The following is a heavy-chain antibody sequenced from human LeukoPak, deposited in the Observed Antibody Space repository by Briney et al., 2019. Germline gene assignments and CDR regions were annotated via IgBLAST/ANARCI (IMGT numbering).Heavy chain of an antibody. D-gene: IGHD3-10*01. CDR1: GGSISSSSYY. CDR2: IYYSGST. J-gene: IGHJ3*02. V-gene: IGHV4-39*07. Sequence: PSETLSLTCTVSGGSISSSSYYWGWVRQPPGKGLEWIGSIYYSGSTYYNPSLKSRVTISVDTSKNQFSLKLSSVTAADTAVYYCAIHSLWFGESYAFDIWGQGTMVTVSS. CDR3: AIHSLWFGESYAFDI.